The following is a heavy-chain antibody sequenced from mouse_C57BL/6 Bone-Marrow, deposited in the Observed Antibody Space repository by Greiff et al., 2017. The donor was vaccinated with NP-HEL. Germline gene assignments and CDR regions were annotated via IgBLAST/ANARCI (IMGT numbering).Heavy chain of an antibody. CDR2: ISSGGSYT. V-gene: IGHV5-6*02. CDR3: ARRHDYVPFAY. CDR1: GFTFSSYG. J-gene: IGHJ3*01. D-gene: IGHD2-4*01. Sequence: DVMLVESGGDLVKPGGSLKLSCAASGFTFSSYGMSWVRQTPDKRLEWVATISSGGSYTYYPDSVKGRFTISRDNAKNTLYLQMSSLKSEDTAMYYRARRHDYVPFAYWGQGTLVTVSA.